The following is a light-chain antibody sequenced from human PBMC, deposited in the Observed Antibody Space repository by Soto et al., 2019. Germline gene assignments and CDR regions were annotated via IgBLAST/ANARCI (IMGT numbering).Light chain of an antibody. J-gene: IGKJ1*01. CDR3: QHSWT. CDR2: DAS. V-gene: IGKV1-5*02. CDR1: QSISTW. Sequence: DIQMTQSPSTLSASVVDRFTIICRASQSISTWLAWYQLKPGKAPKLLIYDASTLEGGVPSRFSGIGSGTEFTLTISGLQPDDFATYYCQHSWTFGQGTKVDIK.